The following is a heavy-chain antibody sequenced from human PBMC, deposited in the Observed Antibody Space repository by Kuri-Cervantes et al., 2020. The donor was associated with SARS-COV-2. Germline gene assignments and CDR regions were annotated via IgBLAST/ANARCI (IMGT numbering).Heavy chain of an antibody. J-gene: IGHJ2*01. D-gene: IGHD4-17*01. CDR3: ARVDGDYVDWYFDL. CDR2: INHSGST. CDR1: GGSFSGYY. Sequence: SETLSLTCAVFGGSFSGYYWSWIRQSPGKGLEWIGKINHSGSTNYNPSLSSRVTISVDTSKNQFSLKLSSVTAADTAVYYCARVDGDYVDWYFDLWGRGTLVTVSS. V-gene: IGHV4-34*01.